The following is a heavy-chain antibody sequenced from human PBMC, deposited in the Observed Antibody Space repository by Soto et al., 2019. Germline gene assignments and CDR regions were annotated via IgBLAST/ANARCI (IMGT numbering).Heavy chain of an antibody. Sequence: SETLSLTCAIYGGSFSGYHWSRIRQPPGKGLEWIGEINHSGSTNYNPSLKSRVTISVDTSKNQFSLGLSSVTAADTAVYYCARGGLTGYFLYGMDVWGQGTTVTVSS. D-gene: IGHD3-9*01. V-gene: IGHV4-34*01. CDR1: GGSFSGYH. CDR3: ARGGLTGYFLYGMDV. CDR2: INHSGST. J-gene: IGHJ6*02.